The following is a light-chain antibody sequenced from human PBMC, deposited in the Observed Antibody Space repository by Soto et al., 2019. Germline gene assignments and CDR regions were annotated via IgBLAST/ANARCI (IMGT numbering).Light chain of an antibody. Sequence: LTQPASVSGSPGQSITISCAGTSSDVGGYNYVSWYQQHPGKAPKFMIYEVSNRPSGVSNRFSGSKSGSTASLTISGLQAEDEADYYCSSYTSSSTPYVFGTGTKV. CDR1: SSDVGGYNY. J-gene: IGLJ1*01. CDR3: SSYTSSSTPYV. CDR2: EVS. V-gene: IGLV2-14*01.